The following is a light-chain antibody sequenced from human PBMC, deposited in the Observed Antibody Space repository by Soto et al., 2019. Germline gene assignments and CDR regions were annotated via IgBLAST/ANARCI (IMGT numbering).Light chain of an antibody. J-gene: IGLJ2*01. V-gene: IGLV1-44*01. CDR1: SSNIGSNT. Sequence: QSVLTQPPSASGTPGQWVTISCSGSSSNIGSNTVNSYQQLSGTTPKLLIYSHNQRPSGVPVRFSGSKSGTSASLAISGLQSEDEAEYYCAAWDDSLNGYVVFGGGTKLTVL. CDR2: SHN. CDR3: AAWDDSLNGYVV.